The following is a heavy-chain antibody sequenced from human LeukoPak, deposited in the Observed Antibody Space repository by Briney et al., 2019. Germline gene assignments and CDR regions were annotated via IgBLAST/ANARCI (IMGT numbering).Heavy chain of an antibody. V-gene: IGHV1-2*02. CDR3: ARALRITIFGVVPGY. CDR1: GYTFTSYG. Sequence: ASVKVSCKASGYTFTSYGISWVRQAPGQGLEWMGWINPNSGGTNYAQKFQGRVTMTRDTSISTAYMELSRLRSDDTAVYYCARALRITIFGVVPGYWGQGTLVTVSS. D-gene: IGHD3-3*01. J-gene: IGHJ4*02. CDR2: INPNSGGT.